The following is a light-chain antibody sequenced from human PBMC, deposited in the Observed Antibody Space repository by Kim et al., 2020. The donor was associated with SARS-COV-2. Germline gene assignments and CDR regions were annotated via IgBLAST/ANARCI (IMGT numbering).Light chain of an antibody. CDR2: RNN. CDR1: NNNVAYQG. V-gene: IGLV10-54*01. CDR3: SAWDSSLHAWV. J-gene: IGLJ3*02. Sequence: QTATLPCTGNNNNVAYQGAVWLQQHQGHPPKLLSSRNNNRPSGISERFSASRSGNTASLTITGLQPEDEADYYCSAWDSSLHAWVFGGGTQLTVL.